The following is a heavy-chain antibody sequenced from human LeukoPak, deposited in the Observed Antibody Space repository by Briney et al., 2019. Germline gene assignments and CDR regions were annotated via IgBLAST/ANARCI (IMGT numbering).Heavy chain of an antibody. Sequence: GSLRLSCAASGFTLRSHDMSWVRQAPGKGLEWVAATSGSGGNTYYADSVKGRFTISRDNSKNTLYLQMNSLRAEDTAVYYCAKEYSGYDFDYWGQGTLVTVSS. J-gene: IGHJ4*02. CDR2: TSGSGGNT. V-gene: IGHV3-23*01. CDR1: GFTLRSHD. D-gene: IGHD5-12*01. CDR3: AKEYSGYDFDY.